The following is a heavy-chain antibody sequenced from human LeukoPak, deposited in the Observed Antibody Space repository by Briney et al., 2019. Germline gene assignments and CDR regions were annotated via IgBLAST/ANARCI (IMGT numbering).Heavy chain of an antibody. CDR3: TTRFDYGGNFNLDY. V-gene: IGHV3-15*01. Sequence: AGGSLRLSCAASGFTFSNAWMSWVRQAPGKGLEWVGRIKSKTDGGTTDYAAPVKGRFTISRGESRIIAYLEMNNLKTEDTAVYYCTTRFDYGGNFNLDYWGQGTLVTVSS. D-gene: IGHD4-23*01. J-gene: IGHJ4*02. CDR1: GFTFSNAW. CDR2: IKSKTDGGTT.